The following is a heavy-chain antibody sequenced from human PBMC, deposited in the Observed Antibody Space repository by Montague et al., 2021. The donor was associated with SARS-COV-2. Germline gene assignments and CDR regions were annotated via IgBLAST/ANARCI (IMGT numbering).Heavy chain of an antibody. CDR2: IYSGVSST. Sequence: SLRLSCAASGFTFISYAMSWVRQAPGKGLEWVSVIYSGVSSTYYXXSLKGRFTISRDNSKNTLYLQMNSLRAEDTAVYYCAKGGYSPLTIFGVVRSHYYFDYWGQGTLVTVSS. D-gene: IGHD3-3*01. V-gene: IGHV3-23*03. CDR1: GFTFISYA. J-gene: IGHJ4*02. CDR3: AKGGYSPLTIFGVVRSHYYFDY.